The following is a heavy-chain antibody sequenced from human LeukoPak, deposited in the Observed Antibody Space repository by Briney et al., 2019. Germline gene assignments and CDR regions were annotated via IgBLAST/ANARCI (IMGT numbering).Heavy chain of an antibody. D-gene: IGHD3-10*01. Sequence: ASVKVSCKASGGTFSSYAISWVRQAPGQGLEWMGGIIPIFGTANYAQKFQGRVTMTEDTSTDTAYMELSSLRSEDTAVYYCATDLGSRGDYWGQGTWSPSPQ. CDR3: ATDLGSRGDY. J-gene: IGHJ4*02. CDR1: GGTFSSYA. V-gene: IGHV1-69*06. CDR2: IIPIFGTA.